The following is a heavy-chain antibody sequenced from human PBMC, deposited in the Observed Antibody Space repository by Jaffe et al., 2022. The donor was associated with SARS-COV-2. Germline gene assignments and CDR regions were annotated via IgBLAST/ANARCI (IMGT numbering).Heavy chain of an antibody. Sequence: QLQLQESGPGLVKPSETLSLTCTVSGGSISSSSYYWGWIRQPPGKGLEWIGSIYYSGSTYYNPSLKSRVTISVDTSKNQFSLKLSSVTAADTAVYYCASTQKSRSGWYHFDYWGQGTLVTVSS. CDR1: GGSISSSSYY. V-gene: IGHV4-39*01. J-gene: IGHJ4*02. CDR3: ASTQKSRSGWYHFDY. CDR2: IYYSGST. D-gene: IGHD6-19*01.